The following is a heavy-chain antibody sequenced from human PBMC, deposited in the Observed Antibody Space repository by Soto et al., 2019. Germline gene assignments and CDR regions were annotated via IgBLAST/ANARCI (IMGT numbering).Heavy chain of an antibody. Sequence: LXLTRAPSGLHFNRYTSNWVRQAPGKRLEWLSSISSSGYIFSTDSVRGRFTISRDNAKNSVYLQINSLRAEDTAGYFCARECSGGSCHPGMDVWGQGTTVTVSS. CDR1: GLHFNRYT. CDR2: ISSSGYI. J-gene: IGHJ6*02. CDR3: ARECSGGSCHPGMDV. V-gene: IGHV3-21*01. D-gene: IGHD2-15*01.